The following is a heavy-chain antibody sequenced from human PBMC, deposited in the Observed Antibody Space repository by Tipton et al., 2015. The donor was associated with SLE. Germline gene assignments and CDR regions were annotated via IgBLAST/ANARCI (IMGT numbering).Heavy chain of an antibody. D-gene: IGHD4-17*01. J-gene: IGHJ4*02. CDR3: ANLNDYGDYSAY. CDR1: GFVFSNYG. CDR2: IWHDGSEK. V-gene: IGHV3-33*08. Sequence: SLRLSCATSGFVFSNYGMHWARQAPGKGLEWVAVIWHDGSEKYYSESVKGRFIIPRDNSKSTMLLQMNRLKDEDTAVYYCANLNDYGDYSAYWGQGTLVTVSS.